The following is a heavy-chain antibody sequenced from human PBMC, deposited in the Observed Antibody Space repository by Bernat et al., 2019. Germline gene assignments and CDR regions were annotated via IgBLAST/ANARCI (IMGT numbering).Heavy chain of an antibody. CDR2: ISYDGSNK. CDR3: ARDRVGAAMVRGLLDY. V-gene: IGHV3-30-3*01. Sequence: VQLLESGGGLVQPGGSLRLSCAASGFTFSSYAMHWVRQAPGKGLEWVAVISYDGSNKYYADSVKGRFTISRDNSKNTLYLQMNSLRAEDTAVYYCARDRVGAAMVRGLLDYWGQGTLVTVSS. J-gene: IGHJ4*02. D-gene: IGHD3-10*01. CDR1: GFTFSSYA.